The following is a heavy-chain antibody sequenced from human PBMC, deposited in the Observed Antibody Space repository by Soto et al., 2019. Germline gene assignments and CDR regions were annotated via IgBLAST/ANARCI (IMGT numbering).Heavy chain of an antibody. J-gene: IGHJ5*02. CDR3: ARDLGYGDYDP. CDR2: ISGSSDT. CDR1: GFTFRDYY. V-gene: IGHV3-11*06. Sequence: QVQLVESGGGLVKPGGSLRLSCTTSGFTFRDYYISWIRQAPGKGLEWVSHISGSSDTAYADSVKGRFIISRDNAKNSLYLQMNSLRAEDTAVYYCARDLGYGDYDPWGQGTLVTVSS. D-gene: IGHD4-17*01.